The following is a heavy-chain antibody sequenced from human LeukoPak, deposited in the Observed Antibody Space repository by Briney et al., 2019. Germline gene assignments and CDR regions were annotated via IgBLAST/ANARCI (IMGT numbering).Heavy chain of an antibody. V-gene: IGHV1-3*01. Sequence: ASVKGSCKASRYTFTSYAMHWVRQAPGQRLEWMGWINAGNGNTKYSQKFQGRVTITRDTSASTAYMELSRLRSEDTAVYYWARSGTTGWLIDYWGQGTLVTVSS. J-gene: IGHJ4*02. CDR3: ARSGTTGWLIDY. CDR2: INAGNGNT. CDR1: RYTFTSYA. D-gene: IGHD1-1*01.